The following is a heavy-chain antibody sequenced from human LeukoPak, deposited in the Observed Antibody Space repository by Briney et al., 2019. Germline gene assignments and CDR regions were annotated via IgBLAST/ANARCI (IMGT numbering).Heavy chain of an antibody. CDR2: ISYDGSNK. D-gene: IGHD1-26*01. V-gene: IGHV3-30*18. CDR1: GFTFSSNG. Sequence: GGSLRLSCAASGFTFSSNGMHCVRQAPGKGLEWVAVISYDGSNKYYADSVKGRFTISRDNSKNTLYLQMNSLRAEDTAVYYCANDIGEPNWYFYLWGRGTLVTVSS. J-gene: IGHJ2*01. CDR3: ANDIGEPNWYFYL.